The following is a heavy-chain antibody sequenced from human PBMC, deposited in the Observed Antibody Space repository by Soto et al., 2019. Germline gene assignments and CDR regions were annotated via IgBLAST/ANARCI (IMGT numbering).Heavy chain of an antibody. Sequence: QVQLQESGPGLVKPSGTLSLTCAVSGGSISSSNWWSWVRQPPGKGLEWIGEIYHSGSTNYNPSLKSRFTISVDKSKNQFSLKLSSVTAADTAVYYCARDHRVRGVIGYYYYGMDVWGQGTTVTVSS. CDR2: IYHSGST. CDR1: GGSISSSNW. CDR3: ARDHRVRGVIGYYYYGMDV. V-gene: IGHV4-4*02. J-gene: IGHJ6*02. D-gene: IGHD3-10*01.